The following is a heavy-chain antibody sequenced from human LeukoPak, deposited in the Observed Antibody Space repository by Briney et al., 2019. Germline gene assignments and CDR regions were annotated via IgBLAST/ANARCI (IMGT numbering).Heavy chain of an antibody. D-gene: IGHD4-17*01. CDR1: GFTFSTYG. J-gene: IGHJ4*02. CDR2: IWYDGSNE. Sequence: GGSLRLSCAASGFTFSTYGMHWVRQAPGKGLEWVAVIWYDGSNEYYTDSVKGRFTISRDDSKNMLYLQMNSLRAEDTAVYYCAKERAGGDHRYFDYWGQGTLVTVSP. V-gene: IGHV3-33*06. CDR3: AKERAGGDHRYFDY.